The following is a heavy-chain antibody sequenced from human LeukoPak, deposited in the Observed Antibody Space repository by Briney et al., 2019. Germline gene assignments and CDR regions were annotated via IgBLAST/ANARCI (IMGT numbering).Heavy chain of an antibody. CDR3: ARDYYKNFDY. CDR2: ISSSSSYI. CDR1: GFTFSSYT. V-gene: IGHV3-21*01. Sequence: GGSLGLSCAASGFTFSSYTMNWVRQAPGKGLEWVSSISSSSSYIFYADSVKGRFTISRDNAKNSLYLQMNSLRAEDTAVYYCARDYYKNFDYWGQGTLVTVSS. J-gene: IGHJ4*02. D-gene: IGHD3-22*01.